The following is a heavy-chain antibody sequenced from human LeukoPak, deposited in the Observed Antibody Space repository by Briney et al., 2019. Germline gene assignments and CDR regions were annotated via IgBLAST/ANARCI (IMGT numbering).Heavy chain of an antibody. CDR1: GLTLSSYA. D-gene: IGHD6-19*01. CDR3: AKIWEQWLVRDLDY. Sequence: PGGSLTLSCAASGLTLSSYAMSWVRQAPGKGLEWVSAISGSGGSTYYADSVKGRLTISRDNSKNTLYLQMNSLRAEDTAVYYCAKIWEQWLVRDLDYWGQGTLVTVSS. V-gene: IGHV3-23*01. J-gene: IGHJ4*02. CDR2: ISGSGGST.